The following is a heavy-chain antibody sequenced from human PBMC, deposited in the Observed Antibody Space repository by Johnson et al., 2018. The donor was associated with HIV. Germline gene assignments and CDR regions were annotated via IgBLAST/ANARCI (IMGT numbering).Heavy chain of an antibody. V-gene: IGHV3-9*01. CDR3: ARPGGGAPDAFDI. CDR2: ISWNSGSI. J-gene: IGHJ3*02. D-gene: IGHD2-2*01. CDR1: GFTFDDYA. Sequence: DVQVVESGGGLVQPGRSLRLSCAASGFTFDDYAMHWVRQAPGKGLEWVSGISWNSGSIGDEDSVKGRFTISTDNANNSLYLQMNSLRAEDTALYYCARPGGGAPDAFDIWGQGTMVTVSS.